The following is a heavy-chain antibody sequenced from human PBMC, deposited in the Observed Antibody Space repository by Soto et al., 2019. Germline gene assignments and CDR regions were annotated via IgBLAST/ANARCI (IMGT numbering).Heavy chain of an antibody. CDR3: ARYPSYDGSHFDY. CDR1: GGSISRGGYY. J-gene: IGHJ4*02. Sequence: PSETLSLTCTVSGGSISRGGYYWGWIRQHPGKGLEWIGYIYYSGSTYYNPSLKSRVTISVDTSKNQFSLKLSSVTAADTAVYYCARYPSYDGSHFDYWGQGTLVTVSS. CDR2: IYYSGST. V-gene: IGHV4-31*03. D-gene: IGHD3-3*01.